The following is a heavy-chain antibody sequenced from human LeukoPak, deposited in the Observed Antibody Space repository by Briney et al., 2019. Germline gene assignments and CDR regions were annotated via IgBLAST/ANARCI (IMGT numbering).Heavy chain of an antibody. Sequence: ASVKVSCKASGYTFTGYYIHWVRQAPGQGLERMGWINPNSGGTNYAQNFQGRVTVTRDTSISTAYMELRRVRSDDTAVYYCARAFSSSWYGPGDCWGQGTLVTVSS. CDR1: GYTFTGYY. D-gene: IGHD6-13*01. V-gene: IGHV1-2*02. CDR2: INPNSGGT. J-gene: IGHJ4*02. CDR3: ARAFSSSWYGPGDC.